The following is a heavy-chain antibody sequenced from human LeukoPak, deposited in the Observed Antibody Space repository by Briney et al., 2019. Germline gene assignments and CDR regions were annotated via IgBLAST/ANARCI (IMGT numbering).Heavy chain of an antibody. CDR1: GFTFSDYY. CDR3: ASYGGLHSYYYYYMDV. V-gene: IGHV3-11*04. J-gene: IGHJ6*03. CDR2: ISSSGSTI. Sequence: GGSLRLSCAASGFTFSDYYMSWIRQAPGKGLEWVSYISSSGSTIYYADSVKGRFTISRDNAKNSLYLQMNSLRAEDTAVYYCASYGGLHSYYYYYMDVWGKGPRSPSP. D-gene: IGHD4-23*01.